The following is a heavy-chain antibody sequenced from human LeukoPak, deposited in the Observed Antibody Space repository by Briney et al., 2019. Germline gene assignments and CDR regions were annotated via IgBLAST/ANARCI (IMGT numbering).Heavy chain of an antibody. D-gene: IGHD3-9*01. CDR2: IYYSGST. CDR3: ARVSWFPGSSYYYMDV. J-gene: IGHJ6*03. V-gene: IGHV4-59*01. Sequence: SETLSFTCTVSGGSISSYYWSWIRQPPGKGVEWMGNIYYSGSTNYNPSLNSRVTISVDTSKTQFSLKLSSVTAADTAVYYCARVSWFPGSSYYYMDVWDKGTTVTVSS. CDR1: GGSISSYY.